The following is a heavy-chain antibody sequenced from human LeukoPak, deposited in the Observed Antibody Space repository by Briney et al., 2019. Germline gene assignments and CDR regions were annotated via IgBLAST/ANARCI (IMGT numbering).Heavy chain of an antibody. CDR1: GFTFSSYA. J-gene: IGHJ6*03. D-gene: IGHD5-12*01. V-gene: IGHV3-30*04. CDR3: AKDIVATNNYYYYYYMDV. Sequence: GGSLRLSCAASGFTFSSYAMHWVRQAPGKGLEWVAVISYDGSNKYYADSVKGRFTISRDNSKNTLYLQMNSLRAEDTAVYYCAKDIVATNNYYYYYYMDVWGKGTTVTVSS. CDR2: ISYDGSNK.